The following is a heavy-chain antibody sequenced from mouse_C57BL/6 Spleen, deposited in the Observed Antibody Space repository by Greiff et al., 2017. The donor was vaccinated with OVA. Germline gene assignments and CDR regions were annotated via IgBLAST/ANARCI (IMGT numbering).Heavy chain of an antibody. Sequence: QVQLKQPGAELVKPGASVKLSCKASGYTFTSYWMHWVKQRPGRGLEWIGRIDPNSGGTKYNEKFKSKATLTVDKPSSTAYMQLSSLTSEGSAVYYCASESVTSGFAYWGQGTLVTVSA. CDR1: GYTFTSYW. CDR2: IDPNSGGT. D-gene: IGHD2-2*01. V-gene: IGHV1-72*01. J-gene: IGHJ3*01. CDR3: ASESVTSGFAY.